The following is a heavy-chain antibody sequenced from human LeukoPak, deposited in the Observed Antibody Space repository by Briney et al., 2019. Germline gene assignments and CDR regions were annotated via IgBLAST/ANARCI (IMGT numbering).Heavy chain of an antibody. J-gene: IGHJ4*02. Sequence: GESLRLSCAGSGFPFSSYWMHWVRQAPVKGLVWVSRIHSDGSSTSYADSVEGRFTISRDNAKNTLYLQMNSLRVEDTAVYYCARDTIPYCSGGSCSRWHYWGQGTLVTVSS. V-gene: IGHV3-74*01. CDR3: ARDTIPYCSGGSCSRWHY. D-gene: IGHD2-15*01. CDR2: IHSDGSST. CDR1: GFPFSSYW.